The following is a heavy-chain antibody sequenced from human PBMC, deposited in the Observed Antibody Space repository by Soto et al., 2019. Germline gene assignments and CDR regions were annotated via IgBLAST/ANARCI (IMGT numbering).Heavy chain of an antibody. CDR2: MNSDGSNT. CDR1: GFTFSNYW. D-gene: IGHD1-26*01. Sequence: EVQLVESGGALVQPGGSLRLSCAASGFTFSNYWMHWVRQAPRTRLVWISRMNSDGSNTVYTDAVNGRFTISTDNSKNTPYLYMDSLRVEDTAVYYCATSKRCVTNGPTTYWGQGTLVTVSS. J-gene: IGHJ4*01. V-gene: IGHV3-74*01. CDR3: ATSKRCVTNGPTTY.